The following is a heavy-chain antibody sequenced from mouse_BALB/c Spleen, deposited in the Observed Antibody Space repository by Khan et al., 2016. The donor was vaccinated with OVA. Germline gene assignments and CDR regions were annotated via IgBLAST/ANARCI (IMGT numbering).Heavy chain of an antibody. CDR1: GYTFTSNT. Sequence: VQLQESGAELARPGASVRTSCKASGYTFTSNTMHWVKQRPGQGLEWIGYINPRSGYTNYNQNFKDKATLTADKSSSTAYMQLSSLTSEDSAVYYCARRTTGYTMDYWGQGTSVTVSS. J-gene: IGHJ4*01. CDR2: INPRSGYT. D-gene: IGHD2-14*01. V-gene: IGHV1-4*01. CDR3: ARRTTGYTMDY.